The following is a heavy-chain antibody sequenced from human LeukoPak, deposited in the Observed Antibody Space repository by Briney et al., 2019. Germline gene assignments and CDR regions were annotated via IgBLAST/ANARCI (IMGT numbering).Heavy chain of an antibody. D-gene: IGHD4-23*01. CDR2: IYPGDSDT. CDR3: ARGATVITHLDY. V-gene: IGHV5-51*01. CDR1: GYSFTNYW. J-gene: IGHJ4*02. Sequence: GESLKISCKGSGYSFTNYWIGWVRQMSGKGLEWMGIIYPGDSDTRYSPSFRGRVTISADKTISTAYLQWSSLKASDTAMYYCARGATVITHLDYWGQGTLVTVSS.